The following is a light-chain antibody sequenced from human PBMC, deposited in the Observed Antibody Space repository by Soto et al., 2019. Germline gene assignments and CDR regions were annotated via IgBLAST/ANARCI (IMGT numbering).Light chain of an antibody. CDR2: SAS. Sequence: EILITQSPGTLSVSPGEGGTLYCRASQSLSNSLAWYQQRPGQAPRLLIYSASTRDTGIPARFSGHGSGTEFTLPISRLQSEDFAIYYCQQYSNWPRSVGQGTRLEIK. CDR1: QSLSNS. J-gene: IGKJ5*01. CDR3: QQYSNWPRS. V-gene: IGKV3D-15*01.